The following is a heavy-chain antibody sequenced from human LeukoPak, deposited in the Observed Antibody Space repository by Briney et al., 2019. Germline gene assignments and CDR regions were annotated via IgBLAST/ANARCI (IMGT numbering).Heavy chain of an antibody. V-gene: IGHV4-59*01. J-gene: IGHJ5*02. CDR3: ARGYCSGGSCDWFDP. CDR1: GGSISSYY. CDR2: IYYSGST. D-gene: IGHD2-15*01. Sequence: SETLSLTCTVSGGSISSYYWSWIRQPPGKGLERIGYIYYSGSTNYNPSLKSRVTISVDTSKNQFSLKLSSVTAADTAVYYCARGYCSGGSCDWFDPWGQGTLVTVSS.